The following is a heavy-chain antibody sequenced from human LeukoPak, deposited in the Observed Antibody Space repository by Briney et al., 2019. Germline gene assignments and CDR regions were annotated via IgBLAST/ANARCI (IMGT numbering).Heavy chain of an antibody. J-gene: IGHJ4*02. CDR2: INPNSGGT. CDR3: AREGGWESGVDY. V-gene: IGHV1-2*02. Sequence: ASVKVSCKASGYSFTGYYMQWVRQAPGQGLEWMGWINPNSGGTDYAQKFQGRVTMTRDTSISTAYMELNRLRSDDTAVYYCAREGGWESGVDYWGQGTLVTVSS. D-gene: IGHD1-26*01. CDR1: GYSFTGYY.